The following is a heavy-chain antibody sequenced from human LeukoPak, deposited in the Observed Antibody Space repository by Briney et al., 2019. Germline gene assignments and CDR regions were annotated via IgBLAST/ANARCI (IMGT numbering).Heavy chain of an antibody. CDR3: ARDRGSGTYYIPYFDY. Sequence: SETLSLTCTVTGGSISSGSYYWSWIRQPAGKGLEWIGRIYTGGSTNYNPSLKSRVTISVDTSKNQFSLKLSSVTAADTAVYYCARDRGSGTYYIPYFDYWGQGTLVTVSS. D-gene: IGHD3-10*01. J-gene: IGHJ4*02. V-gene: IGHV4-61*02. CDR2: IYTGGST. CDR1: GGSISSGSYY.